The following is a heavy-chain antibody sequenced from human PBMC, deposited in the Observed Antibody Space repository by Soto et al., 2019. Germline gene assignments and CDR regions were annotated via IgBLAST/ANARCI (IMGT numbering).Heavy chain of an antibody. J-gene: IGHJ4*02. D-gene: IGHD2-21*02. CDR2: ISYDGSNK. CDR3: AKTEIVVVTAPPLYYFDY. CDR1: GFTFSSYG. Sequence: GGSLRLSCAASGFTFSSYGMHWVRQAPGKGLEWVAVISYDGSNKYYADSVKGRFTISRDNSKNTLYLQMNSLRAEDTAVYYCAKTEIVVVTAPPLYYFDYWGQGTLVTVSS. V-gene: IGHV3-30*18.